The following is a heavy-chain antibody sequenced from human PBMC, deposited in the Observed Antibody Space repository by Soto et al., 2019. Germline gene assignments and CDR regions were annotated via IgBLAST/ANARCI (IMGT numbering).Heavy chain of an antibody. CDR3: VRTSLVVAAATREDY. Sequence: GGSLRLSCAASGLTFSSYWMHWVRQAPGKGLVWVSRINSDGSSTSYADYVKGRFTISRDNAKNALYLQMNSLRAEDTAMYYCVRTSLVVAAATREDYWGQGTLVTVSS. V-gene: IGHV3-74*01. D-gene: IGHD2-15*01. J-gene: IGHJ4*02. CDR2: INSDGSST. CDR1: GLTFSSYW.